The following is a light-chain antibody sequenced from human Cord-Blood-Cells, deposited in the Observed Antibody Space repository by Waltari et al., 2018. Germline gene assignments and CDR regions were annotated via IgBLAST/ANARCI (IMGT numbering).Light chain of an antibody. CDR1: SSDVGGYNY. CDR2: AVS. J-gene: IGLJ3*02. Sequence: QSALTQPASVSGSPGQSITISCTGTSSDVGGYNYVSWYQQHPGKAPKLMIYAVSNRTSGFSNRFSGSKSGNTASLTISGLQAEDEADYYCSSYTSSSTLGVFGGGTKLTVL. V-gene: IGLV2-14*01. CDR3: SSYTSSSTLGV.